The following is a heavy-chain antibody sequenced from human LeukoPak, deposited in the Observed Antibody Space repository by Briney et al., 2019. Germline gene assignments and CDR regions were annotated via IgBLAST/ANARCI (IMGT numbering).Heavy chain of an antibody. CDR3: ARDLFPIVVVPAAMPEYYYYGMDV. J-gene: IGHJ6*02. V-gene: IGHV3-21*01. Sequence: PGGSLRLSCAASGFTFSSYSMNWVRQAPGKGLEWVSSISSSSSYIYYADSVKGRFTISRDNAKNSLYLQMNSLRAEDRAVYYCARDLFPIVVVPAAMPEYYYYGMDVWGQGTTVTVSS. CDR1: GFTFSSYS. D-gene: IGHD2-2*01. CDR2: ISSSSSYI.